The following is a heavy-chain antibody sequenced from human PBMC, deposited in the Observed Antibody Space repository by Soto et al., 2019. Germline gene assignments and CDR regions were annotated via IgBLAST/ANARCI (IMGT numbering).Heavy chain of an antibody. V-gene: IGHV3-23*01. D-gene: IGHD6-19*01. J-gene: IGHJ6*02. CDR1: GFTFSSYA. CDR2: ISGSGGST. CDR3: AKDLIPVAVADTYYYYGMDV. Sequence: LRLSCAASGFTFSSYAMSWVRQAPGKGLEWVSAISGSGGSTYYADSVKGRFTISRDNSKNTLYLQMNSLRAEDTAVYYCAKDLIPVAVADTYYYYGMDVWGQGTTVTVSS.